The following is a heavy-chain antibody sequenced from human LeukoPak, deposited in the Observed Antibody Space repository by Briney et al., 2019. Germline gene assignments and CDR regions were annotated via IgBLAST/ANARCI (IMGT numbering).Heavy chain of an antibody. Sequence: GGSLRLSCAASGFTFSSYWVSWVRQAPGKGLEWVANIKQDGSEKYYVDSVKGRFTISRDNAKNSLYLQMNSLRAEDTAVYYCARTVYSSGWDFDYWGQGTLVTVSS. CDR2: IKQDGSEK. CDR3: ARTVYSSGWDFDY. D-gene: IGHD6-19*01. CDR1: GFTFSSYW. J-gene: IGHJ4*02. V-gene: IGHV3-7*01.